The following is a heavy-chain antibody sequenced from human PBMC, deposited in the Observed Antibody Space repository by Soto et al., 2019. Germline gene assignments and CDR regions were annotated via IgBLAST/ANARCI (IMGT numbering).Heavy chain of an antibody. CDR3: ARSIAVAGLDY. D-gene: IGHD6-19*01. J-gene: IGHJ4*02. CDR1: GFTFSTYA. V-gene: IGHV3-30-3*01. Sequence: GGSLRLSCAASGFTFSTYAVDWVRQAPGKGLEWVSVISNDESKKYYADSVKGRFTISRDDSNNTVYLQMNSLRAEDTAVYYCARSIAVAGLDYWGPGTLVTVSS. CDR2: ISNDESKK.